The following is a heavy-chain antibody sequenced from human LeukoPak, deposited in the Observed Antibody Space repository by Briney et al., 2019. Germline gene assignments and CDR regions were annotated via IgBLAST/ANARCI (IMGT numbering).Heavy chain of an antibody. Sequence: GESLKISCTGSGYSFTSYWIGWVRQLPGKRLEWMGIIYPGDSDTRYNPSFQGHVTTSVVKSISTAFLQWSSLKASDTAMYYCARQGSSSGWYGGRAGYFDYWGQGILVTVSS. J-gene: IGHJ4*02. CDR3: ARQGSSSGWYGGRAGYFDY. CDR2: IYPGDSDT. CDR1: GYSFTSYW. V-gene: IGHV5-51*01. D-gene: IGHD6-19*01.